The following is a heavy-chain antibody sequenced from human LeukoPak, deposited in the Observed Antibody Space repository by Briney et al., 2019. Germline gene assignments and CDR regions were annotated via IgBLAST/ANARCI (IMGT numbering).Heavy chain of an antibody. D-gene: IGHD4-23*01. CDR2: IVPIFGTA. CDR1: GGTFSSYA. CDR3: ARGKACTVVTGGTDY. Sequence: GSSVKVSCKASGGTFSSYAISWVRQAPGQGLEWRGGIVPIFGTANYAQKFQGRVTITADESTSTAYMELSSLRSEDTAVYYCARGKACTVVTGGTDYWGQGTLVTVSS. J-gene: IGHJ4*02. V-gene: IGHV1-69*01.